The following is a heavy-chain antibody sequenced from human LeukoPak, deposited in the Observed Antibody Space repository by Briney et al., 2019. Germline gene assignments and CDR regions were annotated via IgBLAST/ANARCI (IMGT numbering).Heavy chain of an antibody. CDR3: ARNYGSGSYGLDY. CDR2: IYYSGST. Sequence: PSETLSLTCTVSGGSISSYYWSWIRQPPGKGLEWIGYIYYSGSTNYNPSLKSRVTISVDTSKNQFSLKLSSVTAADTAVYYCARNYGSGSYGLDYWGQGTLVTVSS. CDR1: GGSISSYY. J-gene: IGHJ4*02. D-gene: IGHD3-10*01. V-gene: IGHV4-59*01.